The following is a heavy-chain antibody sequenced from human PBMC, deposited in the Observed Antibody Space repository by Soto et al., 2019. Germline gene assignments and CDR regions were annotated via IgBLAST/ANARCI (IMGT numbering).Heavy chain of an antibody. CDR3: ARSELGYCTNGVCPYAASFDI. CDR1: GCSCSSYA. V-gene: IGHV1-69*13. D-gene: IGHD2-8*01. CDR2: IIPTFGTA. J-gene: IGHJ3*02. Sequence: SVKVSCKASGCSCSSYAISCVRQAPAQWLEWMGGIIPTFGTANYAQKLPGSVTIXAEESTSTAYKELSIMRSEETAVYYCARSELGYCTNGVCPYAASFDIGTQRTMVTVAS.